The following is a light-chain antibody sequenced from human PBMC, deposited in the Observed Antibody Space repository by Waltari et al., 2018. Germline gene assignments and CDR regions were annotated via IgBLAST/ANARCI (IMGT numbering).Light chain of an antibody. Sequence: IQVTQSPSSLSASIGDRVTNTCRTSQGIAFYFNWDQQKPGQAPNLLIYHASNLQSGVTSRFSGRGSGTDFTLSISSLQPEDCATYYCQHSFTTRPTFGPGTKVD. CDR3: QHSFTTRPT. CDR1: QGIAFY. V-gene: IGKV1-39*01. J-gene: IGKJ3*01. CDR2: HAS.